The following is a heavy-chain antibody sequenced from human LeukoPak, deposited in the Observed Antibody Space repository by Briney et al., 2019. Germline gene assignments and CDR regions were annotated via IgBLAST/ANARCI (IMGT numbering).Heavy chain of an antibody. CDR2: IHPSDSYT. CDR1: GCSFASYL. D-gene: IGHD6-13*01. V-gene: IGHV5-10-1*01. J-gene: IGHJ4*02. Sequence: GEALKISWKGSGCSFASYLISWGRQMPGEGLEWIGRIHPSDSYTNYSPSFKCHLTISADNSISTSSVQWSSLNPPHTSIYYCAWTGMAGYSSSWYYFEYWGEGTLVSVSS. CDR3: AWTGMAGYSSSWYYFEY.